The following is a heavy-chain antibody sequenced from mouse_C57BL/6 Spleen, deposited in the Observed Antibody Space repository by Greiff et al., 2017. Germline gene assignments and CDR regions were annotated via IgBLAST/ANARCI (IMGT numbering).Heavy chain of an antibody. Sequence: VQLKESGPGLVKPSQSLSLTCSVTGYSITSGYYWNWIRQFPGNKLEWMGYISYDGSNNYNPSLKNRISITRDTSKNQFFLKLNSVTTEDTATYYCARIYGSSYDAMDYWGQGTSVTVSS. V-gene: IGHV3-6*01. CDR2: ISYDGSN. CDR3: ARIYGSSYDAMDY. CDR1: GYSITSGYY. D-gene: IGHD1-1*01. J-gene: IGHJ4*01.